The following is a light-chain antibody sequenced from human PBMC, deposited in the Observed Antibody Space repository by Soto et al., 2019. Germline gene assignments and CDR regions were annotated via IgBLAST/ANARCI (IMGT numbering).Light chain of an antibody. J-gene: IGKJ1*01. CDR3: HQYNNWLRT. Sequence: EIVMKQSPATLSVSPGERATLSCRASQSVSSSLAWYQQKPGQAPRLLIYGASTRATGIPARFSGSGSGTEFTLTISSLQSEDFAVYYCHQYNNWLRTFGQGTKVEIK. CDR2: GAS. V-gene: IGKV3-15*01. CDR1: QSVSSS.